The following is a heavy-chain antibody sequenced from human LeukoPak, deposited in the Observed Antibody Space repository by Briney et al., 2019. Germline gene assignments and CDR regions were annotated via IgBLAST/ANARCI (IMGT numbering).Heavy chain of an antibody. CDR3: ARVGRLQYGDYVAFDY. CDR2: ISVSGTTM. Sequence: GVSLRLSCATSGFTFTDYFMTWIRQAPGKGLEWISYISVSGTTMYYADSVKGRFTLSRDNAKNSLYLQMNSLRADDTAVYYCARVGRLQYGDYVAFDYWGQGALVTVSS. J-gene: IGHJ4*02. D-gene: IGHD4-17*01. V-gene: IGHV3-11*01. CDR1: GFTFTDYF.